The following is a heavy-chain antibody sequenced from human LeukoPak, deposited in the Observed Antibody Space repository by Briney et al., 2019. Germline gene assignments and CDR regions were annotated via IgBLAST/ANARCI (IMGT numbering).Heavy chain of an antibody. V-gene: IGHV4-61*02. J-gene: IGHJ5*02. CDR2: IYISGGT. Sequence: SQTLSLTCTVSGGSIRSGNYYWSWIRQPAGMVLEWIGRIYISGGTDYNPSLKSRLTISIDTSKNQFYLRLSSVTAADTAVYYCARVRRNSGNKYFDPWGQGTRVTVSS. CDR3: ARVRRNSGNKYFDP. D-gene: IGHD5-12*01. CDR1: GGSIRSGNYY.